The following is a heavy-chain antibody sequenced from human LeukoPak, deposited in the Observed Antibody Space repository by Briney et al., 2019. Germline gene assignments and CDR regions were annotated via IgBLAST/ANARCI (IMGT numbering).Heavy chain of an antibody. D-gene: IGHD6-13*01. CDR1: GFTFSSCW. J-gene: IGHJ4*02. CDR2: IKQDGSEK. V-gene: IGHV3-7*01. Sequence: GGSLRLSCAASGFTFSSCWMSWVRQAPGKGLEWVANIKQDGSEKYYVDSVKGRFTISRDNAKNSLYLQMNSLRAEDTAVYSCARAGSSSWYYFDYWGQGTLVTVSS. CDR3: ARAGSSSWYYFDY.